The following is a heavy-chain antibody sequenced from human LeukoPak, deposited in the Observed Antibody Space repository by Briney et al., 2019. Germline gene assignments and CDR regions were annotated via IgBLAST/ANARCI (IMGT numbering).Heavy chain of an antibody. CDR3: TRNTVTVHFDY. CDR1: GFTFDDYA. Sequence: GGSLRLSCSASGFTFDDYAVSWFRQTPGKGLEWVGFIRSKAFGGTPEYAASVRGRFTISRDDSKSIAYLQMNSLKTEDTAVYYCTRNTVTVHFDYWSQGTLVTVSS. V-gene: IGHV3-49*03. CDR2: IRSKAFGGTP. J-gene: IGHJ4*02. D-gene: IGHD4-17*01.